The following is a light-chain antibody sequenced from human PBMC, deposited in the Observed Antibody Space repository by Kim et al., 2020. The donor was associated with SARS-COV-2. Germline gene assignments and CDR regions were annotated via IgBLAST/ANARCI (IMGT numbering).Light chain of an antibody. CDR2: QDT. V-gene: IGLV3-1*01. CDR1: DRY. J-gene: IGLJ1*01. Sequence: DRYTSWYQQRPGQSPLLVIYQDTKRPSGIPARFSGSTSGNTATLTITGAQAMDEADYFCQAWDNSALYVFGPGTRSPS. CDR3: QAWDNSALYV.